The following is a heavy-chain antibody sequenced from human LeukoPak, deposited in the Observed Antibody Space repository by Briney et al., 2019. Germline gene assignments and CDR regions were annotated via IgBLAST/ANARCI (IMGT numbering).Heavy chain of an antibody. V-gene: IGHV4-4*02. CDR3: ARSENYDFWSGYYKSNWFDP. Sequence: SETLSLTCAVSGGSISSSNWWSWVRQPPGKGLEWIGEIYHSGSTNYNPSLKSRVTISVDKSKNQFSLKLSSVTAADTAAYYCARSENYDFWSGYYKSNWFDPWGQGTLVTVSS. CDR1: GGSISSSNW. CDR2: IYHSGST. D-gene: IGHD3-3*01. J-gene: IGHJ5*02.